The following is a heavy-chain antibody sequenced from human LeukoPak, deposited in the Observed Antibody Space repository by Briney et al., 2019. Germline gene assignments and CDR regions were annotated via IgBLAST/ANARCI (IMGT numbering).Heavy chain of an antibody. J-gene: IGHJ4*02. D-gene: IGHD6-13*01. V-gene: IGHV3-23*01. CDR2: ISDGGGRT. CDR3: TKNEIRDDSGSWYAY. CDR1: GFTFSTYA. Sequence: GGSLTLSCGASGFTFSTYAMSWVRHAPGKGLEWVSGISDGGGRTIYAESVKGRFTVSRVNSKNTLYLRMNSLSAEDTAIYYCTKNEIRDDSGSWYAYWGLGTVVTVSS.